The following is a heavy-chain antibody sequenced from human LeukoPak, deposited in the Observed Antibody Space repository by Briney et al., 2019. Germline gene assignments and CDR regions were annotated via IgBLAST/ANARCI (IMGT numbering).Heavy chain of an antibody. CDR2: INHSGST. CDR3: ARGVRQLPFDY. D-gene: IGHD5-18*01. V-gene: IGHV4-34*01. CDR1: GGSFSGYY. J-gene: IGHJ4*02. Sequence: SETLSLTCAVYGGSFSGYYWSWIRQPPGKGLEWIGEINHSGSTNYNPSLKSRVTISVDTSKNQFSLKLCSVTAADTAVYYCARGVRQLPFDYWGQGTLVTVSS.